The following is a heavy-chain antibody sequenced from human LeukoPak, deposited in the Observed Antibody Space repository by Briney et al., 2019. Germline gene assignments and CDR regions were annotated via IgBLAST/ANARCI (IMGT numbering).Heavy chain of an antibody. CDR1: GFTFSSYG. Sequence: GGSLRLSCAASGFTFSSYGMHWVRQAPGKGLEWVAVIWYDGSNKYYADSVKGRFTISRDNSKNTLYLQMNSRRAEDTAVYYCAREADGYTSDYWGQGTLVTVSS. CDR2: IWYDGSNK. J-gene: IGHJ4*02. CDR3: AREADGYTSDY. V-gene: IGHV3-33*01. D-gene: IGHD5-24*01.